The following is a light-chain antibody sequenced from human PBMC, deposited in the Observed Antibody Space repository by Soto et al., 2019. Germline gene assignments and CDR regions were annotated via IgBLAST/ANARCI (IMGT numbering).Light chain of an antibody. Sequence: EIVMTQSPATLSVSPGDRATLSCRASQSVSSNLAWYQQKPGQAPRLLIYGASTRATGIPTRFSGGGSGTEFTLTVSSLQSEGFATYYCQQYNSYPWTFGQRTKVDIK. J-gene: IGKJ1*01. CDR1: QSVSSN. V-gene: IGKV3-15*01. CDR3: QQYNSYPWT. CDR2: GAS.